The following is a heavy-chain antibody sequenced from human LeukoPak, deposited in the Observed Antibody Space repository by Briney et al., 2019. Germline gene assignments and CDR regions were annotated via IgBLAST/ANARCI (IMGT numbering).Heavy chain of an antibody. Sequence: GGSLRLSCAASGFTFSSYGMHWVRQAPGKGLEWVAVISYDGSNKYYADSVKGRFTISRDNSKNTLYLQMNSLRAEDTAVYYCAKPITSSSWYFIGYWGQGTLVTVSS. D-gene: IGHD6-13*01. CDR1: GFTFSSYG. V-gene: IGHV3-30*18. CDR2: ISYDGSNK. CDR3: AKPITSSSWYFIGY. J-gene: IGHJ4*02.